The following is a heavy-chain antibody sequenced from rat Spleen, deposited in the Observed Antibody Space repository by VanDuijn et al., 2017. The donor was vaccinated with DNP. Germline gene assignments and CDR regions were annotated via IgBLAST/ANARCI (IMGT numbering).Heavy chain of an antibody. CDR3: ARPMDYYSGGFGY. D-gene: IGHD1-1*01. V-gene: IGHV5-22*01. J-gene: IGHJ3*01. Sequence: EVQLVESGGGLVQPGRSLKLSCAASGFTFNTYYMAWVRQAPKKGLEWVATISTTGSRTYYPDSVKGRFTISRDNSKSTLYLQMNSLRSEDMATYYCARPMDYYSGGFGYWGQGTLVTVSS. CDR2: ISTTGSRT. CDR1: GFTFNTYY.